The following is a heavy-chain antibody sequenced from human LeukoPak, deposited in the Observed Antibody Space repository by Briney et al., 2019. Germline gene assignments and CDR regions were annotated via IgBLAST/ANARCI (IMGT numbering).Heavy chain of an antibody. J-gene: IGHJ6*02. D-gene: IGHD3-22*01. Sequence: PSETLSLTCTVSGGSISSHYWSWIRQPAGKGLEWIGRIYSSGSTNYNPSLKSRVTMSVDTSKNQFSLKLRSVTAADTAVYYCARDEYDSSVNSGMDVWGQGTTVTVSS. CDR2: IYSSGST. CDR3: ARDEYDSSVNSGMDV. V-gene: IGHV4-4*07. CDR1: GGSISSHY.